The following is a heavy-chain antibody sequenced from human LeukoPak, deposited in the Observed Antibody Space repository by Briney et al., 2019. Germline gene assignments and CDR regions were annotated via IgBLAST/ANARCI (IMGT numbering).Heavy chain of an antibody. CDR2: INHSGST. Sequence: TSETLSLTCAVYGGSFSGYYWSWIRQPPGRGLEWIGEINHSGSTNYNPSLKSRVTISVDTSKNQFSLKLSSVTAADTAVYYCASWPILDYWGQGTLVTVSS. J-gene: IGHJ4*02. CDR3: ASWPILDY. CDR1: GGSFSGYY. V-gene: IGHV4-34*01.